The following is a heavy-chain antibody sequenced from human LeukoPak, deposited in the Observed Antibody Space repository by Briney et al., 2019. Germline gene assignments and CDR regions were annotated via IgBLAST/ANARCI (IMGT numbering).Heavy chain of an antibody. CDR1: GYTFTGYY. CDR2: INPNSGGT. J-gene: IGHJ4*02. D-gene: IGHD2-2*01. Sequence: EASVKVSCKASGYTFTGYYMHWVRQASGQGLEWMGWINPNSGGTNYAQKFQGRVTMTRDTSISTAYMELSRLRSDDTAVYYCAPTECTSCYNFDYWGQGTLVTVPS. CDR3: APTECTSCYNFDY. V-gene: IGHV1-2*02.